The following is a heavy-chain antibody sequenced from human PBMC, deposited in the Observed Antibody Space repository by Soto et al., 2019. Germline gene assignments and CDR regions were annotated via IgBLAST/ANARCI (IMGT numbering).Heavy chain of an antibody. CDR2: IRSKGNTYAT. CDR3: TKPIPASVYYYGMDV. Sequence: EVQLVETGGGLVQPGGSLKLSCAASGFALSGSTMHWVRQASGKGLAWVGRIRSKGNTYATSYAASVQGRFTISRDVSKNTAFLEMNSLKTEDTAVYYCTKPIPASVYYYGMDVWGQGTTVTVSS. CDR1: GFALSGST. D-gene: IGHD2-2*01. J-gene: IGHJ6*02. V-gene: IGHV3-73*02.